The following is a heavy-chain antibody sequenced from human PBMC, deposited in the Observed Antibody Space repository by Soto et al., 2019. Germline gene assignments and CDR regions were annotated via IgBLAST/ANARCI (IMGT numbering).Heavy chain of an antibody. CDR2: IFYSGHL. CDR3: AREGGGYRFDY. D-gene: IGHD1-26*01. J-gene: IGHJ4*02. V-gene: IGHV4-59*01. Sequence: QVRLQESGPGLVKPSETLSLTCAVSGTSFGTYYWSWIRQPPGKGLEGIGYIFYSGHLKYNPSLKSRLTISVDPPKNQIALRLTSVTAADTAVYYCAREGGGYRFDYWGQGALVTVSS. CDR1: GTSFGTYY.